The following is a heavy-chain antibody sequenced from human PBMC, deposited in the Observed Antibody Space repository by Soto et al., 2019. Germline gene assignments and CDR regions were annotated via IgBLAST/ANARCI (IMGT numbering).Heavy chain of an antibody. J-gene: IGHJ6*02. CDR1: GFTFSSYW. CDR2: IKQDGSEK. V-gene: IGHV3-7*03. Sequence: EVQLVESGGGLVQPGGSLRLSCAASGFTFSSYWMSWVRQAPGKGLEWVANIKQDGSEKYYVDSVKGRFTISRDNSKNTLYLQMNSLRAEDTAVYYCAKSQGRLYYYYYGMDVWGQGTTVTVSS. CDR3: AKSQGRLYYYYYGMDV.